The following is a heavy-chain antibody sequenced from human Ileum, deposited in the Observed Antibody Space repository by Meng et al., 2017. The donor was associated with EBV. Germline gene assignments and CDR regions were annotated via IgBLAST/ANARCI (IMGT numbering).Heavy chain of an antibody. V-gene: IGHV7-4-1*02. J-gene: IGHJ4*02. CDR3: ARDSGYTRSWSGDY. CDR1: GYTFTRNA. D-gene: IGHD6-13*01. CDR2: ISTNTGNP. Sequence: QVQLVSSGSGLKKPGPSVKVSCQASGYTFTRNAINWVRQAPGQGLEWMGWISTNTGNPTYAQGFAGRFVFSLDTSVSTAYLQISGLKAEDTAIYYCARDSGYTRSWSGDYWGQGTLVTVSS.